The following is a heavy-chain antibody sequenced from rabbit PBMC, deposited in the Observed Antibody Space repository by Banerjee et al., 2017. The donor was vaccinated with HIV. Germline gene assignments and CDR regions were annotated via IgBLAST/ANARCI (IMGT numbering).Heavy chain of an antibody. V-gene: IGHV1S45*01. CDR2: INTSSGNT. CDR3: ARDVGGSDWYSLSL. Sequence: QEQLEESGGDLVKPEGSLTLTCTASAFSFSNKYVMCWVRQAPGKGLEWIACINTSSGNTVYATWAKGRFTISKTSWTTVTLQMTSLTAADTATYFCARDVGGSDWYSLSLWGPGTLVTVS. CDR1: AFSFSNKYV. D-gene: IGHD3-3*01. J-gene: IGHJ4*01.